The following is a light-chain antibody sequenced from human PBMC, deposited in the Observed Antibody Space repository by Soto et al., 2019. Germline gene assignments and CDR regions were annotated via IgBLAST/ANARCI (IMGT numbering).Light chain of an antibody. CDR1: QSVSTN. J-gene: IGKJ2*01. CDR3: HQYNNWPPYT. CDR2: GAS. Sequence: EIVMTQSPATLSVFPGERATLSCRASQSVSTNLAWYQQKPGQAPRLLIYGASARATGIPARFSGSGSGTEFTLTISSLQSEDFAVYYCHQYNNWPPYTFGQGTKLDI. V-gene: IGKV3-15*01.